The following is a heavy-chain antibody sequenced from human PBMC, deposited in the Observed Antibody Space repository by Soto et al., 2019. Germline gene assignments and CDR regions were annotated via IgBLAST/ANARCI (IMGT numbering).Heavy chain of an antibody. CDR1: GFTFSDHY. V-gene: IGHV3-72*01. CDR3: GRGLPTTGFDY. J-gene: IGHJ4*02. CDR2: SRNKARSYTT. D-gene: IGHD5-12*01. Sequence: EVQLVESGGGLVQPGGSLRLSCAASGFTFSDHYMDWVLQSPGKGLEWVGRSRNKARSYTTDYAASVKGRFTISRDDSKSSVYLQMNSLKTEDTAVYYCGRGLPTTGFDYWGQGILVTVSS.